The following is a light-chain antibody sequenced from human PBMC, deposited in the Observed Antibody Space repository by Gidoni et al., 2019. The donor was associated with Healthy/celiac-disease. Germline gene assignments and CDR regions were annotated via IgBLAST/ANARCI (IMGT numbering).Light chain of an antibody. CDR2: KDS. CDR3: RSADSPGVV. CDR1: ALPKQY. V-gene: IGLV3-25*03. Sequence: SYELTQPPSVSVSPGQTARITCSGDALPKQYAYWYQQKPGQAPVLVLYKDSERPSGIPERFSGSSSGTTVTLTISGVQAEDEADYYCRSADSPGVVFGGGTKLTVL. J-gene: IGLJ2*01.